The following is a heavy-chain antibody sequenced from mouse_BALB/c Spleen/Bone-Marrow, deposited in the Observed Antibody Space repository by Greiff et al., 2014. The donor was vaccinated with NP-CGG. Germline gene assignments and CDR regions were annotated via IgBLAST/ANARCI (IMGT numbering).Heavy chain of an antibody. CDR3: TRMDGNYLYYYAMDY. CDR1: GYSFTGYT. Sequence: VQLKESGPELVKPGASMKISCKASGYSFTGYTMNWVKQSHGKSLEWIGLINPYNGGTSYNQKFKGKATLTVDKSSNTAYMELLSLTSEDSAVYYCTRMDGNYLYYYAMDYWGQGTSATVSS. V-gene: IGHV1-18*01. J-gene: IGHJ4*01. D-gene: IGHD2-1*01. CDR2: INPYNGGT.